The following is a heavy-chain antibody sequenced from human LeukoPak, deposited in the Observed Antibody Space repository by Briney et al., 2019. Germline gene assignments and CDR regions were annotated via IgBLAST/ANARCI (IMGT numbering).Heavy chain of an antibody. J-gene: IGHJ4*02. CDR3: ARLRRNGNDWYADDS. Sequence: SETLSLTCTVSGASVSSNYWSWIRQSAAKGLEWIGRISISDGTNYSPSLKSRVSMSVDASKNQFSLILTSATAADAAVYYCARLRRNGNDWYADDSWGQGILVTVS. CDR2: ISISDGT. D-gene: IGHD6-19*01. V-gene: IGHV4-4*07. CDR1: GASVSSNY.